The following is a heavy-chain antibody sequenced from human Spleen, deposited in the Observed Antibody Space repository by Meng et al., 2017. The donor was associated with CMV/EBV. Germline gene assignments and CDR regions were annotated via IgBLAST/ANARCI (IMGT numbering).Heavy chain of an antibody. V-gene: IGHV3-66*02. CDR1: GFSLTTNY. D-gene: IGHD4-11*01. Sequence: GESLKISCAASGFSLTTNYMTWVRQPPGKGLEWVSPMFGADKTYYADSVKGRFAISRDDSKNTLYLQMNNLRTEDTAVYFCARERTVTTNYYYFGMDVWGQGTTVTVSS. J-gene: IGHJ6*02. CDR3: ARERTVTTNYYYFGMDV. CDR2: MFGADKT.